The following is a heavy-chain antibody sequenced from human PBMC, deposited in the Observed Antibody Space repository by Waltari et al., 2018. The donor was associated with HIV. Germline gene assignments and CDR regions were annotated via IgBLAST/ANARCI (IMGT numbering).Heavy chain of an antibody. CDR2: ITWNSGHI. D-gene: IGHD1-26*01. CDR1: GFTFDDHA. Sequence: EVQLVESGGGLVQAVRPLRLSCAASGFTFDDHALYLVRQTPGKGLEWVSGITWNSGHIDYADSVKGRFTISRDNSKNSLYLQMSNLRPDDTAFYYCVKDMGRGVARGFWYFDLWGRGTLVTVSS. V-gene: IGHV3-9*01. CDR3: VKDMGRGVARGFWYFDL. J-gene: IGHJ2*01.